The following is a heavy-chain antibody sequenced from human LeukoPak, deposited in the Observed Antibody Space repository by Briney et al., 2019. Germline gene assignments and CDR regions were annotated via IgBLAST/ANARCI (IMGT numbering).Heavy chain of an antibody. J-gene: IGHJ4*02. D-gene: IGHD4-17*01. CDR2: IYDSGST. CDR3: ARGHGTVNFDY. CDR1: GGSISTYY. V-gene: IGHV4-59*08. Sequence: PSETLSLTCTVSGGSISTYYWSWIRQPPGKGLEWIGYIYDSGSTNYNPSLKSRVTISVDRSKNQISLKLSSVTAADTAVYYCARGHGTVNFDYWGQGTLVTVSS.